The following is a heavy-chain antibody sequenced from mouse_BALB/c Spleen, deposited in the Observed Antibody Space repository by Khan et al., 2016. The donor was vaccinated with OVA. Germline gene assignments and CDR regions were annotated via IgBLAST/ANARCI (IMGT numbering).Heavy chain of an antibody. D-gene: IGHD1-1*01. V-gene: IGHV2-9*02. J-gene: IGHJ1*01. CDR2: IWTGGNT. Sequence: QVQLKESGPGLVAPSQSLSITCTVSGFSFTSYGVHWVRQPPGKGLEWLGVIWTGGNTHYNSALMSRLSISKDSSKNPVFLKMNSLQNEDTAMYDCVRDEGITTGWYFEVWGAGTTVTVSS. CDR1: GFSFTSYG. CDR3: VRDEGITTGWYFEV.